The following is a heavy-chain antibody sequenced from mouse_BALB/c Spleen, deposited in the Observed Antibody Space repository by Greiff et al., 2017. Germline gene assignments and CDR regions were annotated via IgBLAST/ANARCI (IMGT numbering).Heavy chain of an antibody. D-gene: IGHD2-12*01. CDR2: ISYDGSN. CDR3: ASGLRHGAMDY. Sequence: EVQRVESGPGLVKPSQSLSLTCSVTGYSITSGYYWNWIRQFPGNKLEWMGYISYDGSNNYNPSLKNRISITRDTSKNQFFLKLNSVTTEDTATYYGASGLRHGAMDYWGQGTSVTVSS. CDR1: GYSITSGYY. V-gene: IGHV3-6*02. J-gene: IGHJ4*01.